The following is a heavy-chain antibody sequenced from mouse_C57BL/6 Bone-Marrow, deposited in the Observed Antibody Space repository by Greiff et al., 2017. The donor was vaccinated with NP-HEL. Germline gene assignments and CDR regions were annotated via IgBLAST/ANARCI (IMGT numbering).Heavy chain of an antibody. D-gene: IGHD1-1*01. CDR3: ARRITTVVASFDY. J-gene: IGHJ2*01. V-gene: IGHV1-81*01. CDR2: IYPRSGNT. Sequence: LVESGAELARPGASVKLSCKASGYTFTSYGISWVKQRTGQGLEWIGEIYPRSGNTYYNEKFKGKATLTADKSSSTAYMELRSLTSEDSAVYFCARRITTVVASFDYWGQGTTLTVSS. CDR1: GYTFTSYG.